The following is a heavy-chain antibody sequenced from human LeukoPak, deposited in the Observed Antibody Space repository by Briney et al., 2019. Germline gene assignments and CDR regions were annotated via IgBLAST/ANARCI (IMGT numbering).Heavy chain of an antibody. V-gene: IGHV4-34*01. CDR2: INHSGST. CDR3: ARGRGWFGELRKRWFDP. CDR1: GGSFSGYY. Sequence: PSETLSLTCAVYGGSFSGYYWNWVRQPPGKGLEWIGEINHSGSTNYNPSLKSRVTISVDTSKNLFSLKLSSVTAADTAVYYCARGRGWFGELRKRWFDPWGQGTLVTVSS. D-gene: IGHD3-10*01. J-gene: IGHJ5*02.